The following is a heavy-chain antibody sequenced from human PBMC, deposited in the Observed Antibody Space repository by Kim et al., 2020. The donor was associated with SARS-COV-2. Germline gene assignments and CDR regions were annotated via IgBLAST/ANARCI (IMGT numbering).Heavy chain of an antibody. Sequence: SETLSLTCTVSGGSISSYYWSWIRQPPGKGLEWIGYIYYSGSTNYNPSLKSRVTISVDTSKNQFSLKLSSVTAADTAVYYCASANPSSGYFPNYYYGMDVWGQGTTVTVSS. CDR3: ASANPSSGYFPNYYYGMDV. D-gene: IGHD6-19*01. CDR2: IYYSGST. CDR1: GGSISSYY. J-gene: IGHJ6*02. V-gene: IGHV4-59*08.